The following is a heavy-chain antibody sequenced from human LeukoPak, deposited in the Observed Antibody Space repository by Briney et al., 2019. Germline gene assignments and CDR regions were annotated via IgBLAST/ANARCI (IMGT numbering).Heavy chain of an antibody. V-gene: IGHV5-51*01. Sequence: GESLKISCKGSGYSFTSYWIGWVRQMPGKGLEWMGIIYPGDSDTRYSPSFEGQVTVSADKSISTAYLQWNSLKASDTAMYYCARGPENYEDYFDFWGQGTLVTVSS. D-gene: IGHD3-16*01. CDR3: ARGPENYEDYFDF. CDR1: GYSFTSYW. CDR2: IYPGDSDT. J-gene: IGHJ4*02.